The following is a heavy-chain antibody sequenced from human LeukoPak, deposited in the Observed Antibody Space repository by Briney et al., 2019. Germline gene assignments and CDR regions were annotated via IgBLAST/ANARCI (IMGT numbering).Heavy chain of an antibody. CDR3: ARVGVGYDSSGYYYY. J-gene: IGHJ4*02. Sequence: SETLSLTCTVSGGSISSYYWSWIRQPPGKGLEYIGSIYHSGSTYYNPSLKSRVTISVDTSKNHFSLKLGSVTAADTAVYYCARVGVGYDSSGYYYYWGQGTLVTVSS. CDR1: GGSISSYY. V-gene: IGHV4-59*08. CDR2: IYHSGST. D-gene: IGHD3-22*01.